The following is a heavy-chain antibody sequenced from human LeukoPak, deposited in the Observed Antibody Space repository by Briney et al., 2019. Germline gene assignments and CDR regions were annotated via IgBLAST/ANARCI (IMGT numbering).Heavy chain of an antibody. CDR1: GYSISSGYY. CDR3: ARAWDSGSWSDY. J-gene: IGHJ4*02. D-gene: IGHD6-13*01. Sequence: SETLSLTCTVSGYSISSGYYWGWVRQPPGKGLDWIGSIYHSGSTYYNPSLKSRVTIPVVTSKNQFSLKLSSVTAADTAVYYCARAWDSGSWSDYWGQGTLVIVSS. V-gene: IGHV4-38-2*02. CDR2: IYHSGST.